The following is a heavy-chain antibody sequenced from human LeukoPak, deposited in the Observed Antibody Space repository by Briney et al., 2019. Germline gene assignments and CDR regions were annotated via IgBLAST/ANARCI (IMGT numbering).Heavy chain of an antibody. CDR2: INNAYSA. D-gene: IGHD3-22*01. J-gene: IGHJ4*02. V-gene: IGHV3-23*01. CDR1: GFMFSHYA. Sequence: GGSLRLSCAASGFMFSHYAMTWVRQAPGKGLEWVSTINNAYSAYYSDSVEGRFTISGDNSRNTLYLQMSSLRAEDTAVYYCAKPIDSNRYYSFVNWSQGTQVTVSS. CDR3: AKPIDSNRYYSFVN.